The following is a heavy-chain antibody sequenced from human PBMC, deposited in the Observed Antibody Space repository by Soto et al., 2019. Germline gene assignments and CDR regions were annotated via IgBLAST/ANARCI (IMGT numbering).Heavy chain of an antibody. CDR1: GYTFSNYG. D-gene: IGHD5-18*01. V-gene: IGHV1-18*01. CDR2: ISGYNGNT. Sequence: ASVKVSCKASGYTFSNYGISWVRQGPGQGLEWMGWISGYNGNTHYEEKVQDRIKMTTDTSTSTTYLELRSLRSDDTAVYFCARDPGFGFGYSYAFAMDVWGQGTTVTVSS. J-gene: IGHJ6*02. CDR3: ARDPGFGFGYSYAFAMDV.